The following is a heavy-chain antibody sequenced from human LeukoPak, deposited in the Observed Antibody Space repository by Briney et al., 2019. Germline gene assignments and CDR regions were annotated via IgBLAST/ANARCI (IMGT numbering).Heavy chain of an antibody. CDR1: GITVTQSD. Sequence: GGSLILSCAISGITVTQSDMSWVRQAPGRGLEWISLIYPDGAKHYADFLKGRFTIPRVNSRTTVSLQMSTLRPAATAVYFCARDRAGSKPWVEFHRWGRGTLVTVS. J-gene: IGHJ5*02. V-gene: IGHV3-66*02. CDR2: IYPDGAK. CDR3: ARDRAGSKPWVEFHR. D-gene: IGHD3-10*01.